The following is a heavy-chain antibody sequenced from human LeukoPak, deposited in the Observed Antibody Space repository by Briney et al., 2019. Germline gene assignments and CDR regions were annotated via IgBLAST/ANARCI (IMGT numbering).Heavy chain of an antibody. J-gene: IGHJ4*02. CDR2: ISSSSSTI. CDR1: GFTFSSYS. Sequence: GRSPRLSCAASGFTFSSYSMNWVRQAPGKGLEWVSYISSSSSTIYYADSVKGRFTISRDNAKNSLYLQMNSLRAEDTAVYYCALGQWLSVFDYWGQGTLVTVSS. V-gene: IGHV3-48*01. CDR3: ALGQWLSVFDY. D-gene: IGHD6-19*01.